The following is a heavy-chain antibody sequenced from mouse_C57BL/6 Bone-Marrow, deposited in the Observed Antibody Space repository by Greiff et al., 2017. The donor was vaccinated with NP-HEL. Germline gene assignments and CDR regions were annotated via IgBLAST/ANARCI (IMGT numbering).Heavy chain of an antibody. CDR1: GFTFTDYY. CDR2: ISNKANGYTT. Sequence: EVKLVESGGGLVQPGGSLSLSCAASGFTFTDYYMSWVRQPPGKALEWLGFISNKANGYTTEYSASVKGRFTISRDNSQSILYLQMNALRAEDSATYYCARELGRLDYWGQGTTLTVSS. D-gene: IGHD4-1*01. CDR3: ARELGRLDY. J-gene: IGHJ2*01. V-gene: IGHV7-3*01.